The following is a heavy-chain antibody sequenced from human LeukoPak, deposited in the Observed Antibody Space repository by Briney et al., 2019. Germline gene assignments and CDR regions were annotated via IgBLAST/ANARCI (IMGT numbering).Heavy chain of an antibody. CDR3: ARVSPYEGNWFDP. V-gene: IGHV4-61*02. CDR1: GGSISSGSYY. CDR2: IYTSGST. D-gene: IGHD5-12*01. Sequence: SQTLSLTCTVSGGSISSGSYYWSWIRQPAGKGLEWIGRIYTSGSTNYNPSLKSRVTMSVYTSKNQFSLKLTSVTAADTAVYYCARVSPYEGNWFDPWGQGALVTVSS. J-gene: IGHJ5*02.